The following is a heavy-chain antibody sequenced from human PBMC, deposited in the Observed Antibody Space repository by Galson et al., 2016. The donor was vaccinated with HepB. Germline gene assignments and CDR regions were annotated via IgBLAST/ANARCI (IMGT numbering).Heavy chain of an antibody. D-gene: IGHD3-3*01. Sequence: SLRLSCAASGFTFSSYAMSWVHQAPGKGLEWVSAISGSGGSTYYADSVKGRFTISRDNSKNTLHLQMNSLRAEDTAVYYCAKVKTGGDYDFWSLDYWGQGTLVTVSS. CDR1: GFTFSSYA. CDR2: ISGSGGST. CDR3: AKVKTGGDYDFWSLDY. V-gene: IGHV3-23*01. J-gene: IGHJ4*02.